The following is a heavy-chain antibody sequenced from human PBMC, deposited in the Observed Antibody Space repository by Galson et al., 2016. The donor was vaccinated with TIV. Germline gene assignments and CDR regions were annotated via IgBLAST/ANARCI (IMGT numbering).Heavy chain of an antibody. CDR2: INGDGTEI. Sequence: SLRLSCADSRSTFSSSWMNWVRQAPGKGLEWVANINGDGTEIKYVDSVKGRLTISRDNAKNSLYMQMSNLRVEYTAIYYCAQWLGTSNAWGQGTLVTVSS. CDR3: AQWLGTSNA. V-gene: IGHV3-7*01. D-gene: IGHD6-19*01. J-gene: IGHJ5*02. CDR1: RSTFSSSW.